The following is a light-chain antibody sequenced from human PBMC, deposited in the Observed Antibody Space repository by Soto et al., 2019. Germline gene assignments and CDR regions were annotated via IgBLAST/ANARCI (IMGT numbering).Light chain of an antibody. CDR1: QAVNTR. CDR2: LAS. V-gene: IGKV3D-11*01. CDR3: LQDYTYPWT. Sequence: EIVLTQSPATLSSFPGDRVTLSCRASQAVNTRLAWYQHKPGQAPRLLIYLASNRAAGVPARFSGSGSGTDFTLTISDVEPEDFAVYYCLQDYTYPWTFGQGTKVEMK. J-gene: IGKJ1*01.